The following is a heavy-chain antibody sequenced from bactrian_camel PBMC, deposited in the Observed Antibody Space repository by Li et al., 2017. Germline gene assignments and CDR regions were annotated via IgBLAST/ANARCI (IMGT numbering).Heavy chain of an antibody. V-gene: IGHV3S53*01. Sequence: VQLVESGGGSVQAGDSLRLSCTLSSNNNMGHCLGWFRRAPGKEREGVAAIDSDGSTSYADSVKGRFTISKDIAKNTLYLQMNSLKPEDTAMHYCAADCGPYCSGPYLARRANFVGRGTQVTVS. CDR2: IDSDGST. CDR1: SNNNMGHC. J-gene: IGHJ4*01. D-gene: IGHD1*01.